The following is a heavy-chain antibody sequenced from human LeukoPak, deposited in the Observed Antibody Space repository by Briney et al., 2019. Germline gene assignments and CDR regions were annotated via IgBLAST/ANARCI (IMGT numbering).Heavy chain of an antibody. Sequence: PGGSLRLSCAASGFTFSSYWMHWVRQAPGKGLVWVSRINIDGSSTSYADSVKGRFTISRDNSNNTLYLQMDSLRAEDTAVYSCARDGGYYYYGMDVWGQGTTVTVSS. J-gene: IGHJ6*02. CDR1: GFTFSSYW. CDR2: INIDGSST. CDR3: ARDGGYYYYGMDV. V-gene: IGHV3-74*01.